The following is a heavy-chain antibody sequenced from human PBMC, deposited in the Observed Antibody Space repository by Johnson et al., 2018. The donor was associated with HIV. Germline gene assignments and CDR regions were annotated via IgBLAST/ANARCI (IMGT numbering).Heavy chain of an antibody. J-gene: IGHJ3*01. CDR1: GFSFSTYG. CDR3: AKDDNLGVWYSDAFDV. Sequence: QVQLVESGGGVVQPGVSLRLSCATSGFSFSTYGMHWVRQAPGRGLEWVAFTAHDESITHYADSVKGRFTMSRDNSKSTLNLQMNSLRAEDTAIYYCAKDDNLGVWYSDAFDVWGQGTVVTVSS. CDR2: TAHDESIT. V-gene: IGHV3-30*02. D-gene: IGHD6-19*01.